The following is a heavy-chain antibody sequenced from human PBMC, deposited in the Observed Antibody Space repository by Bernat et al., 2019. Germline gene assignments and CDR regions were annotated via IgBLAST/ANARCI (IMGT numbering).Heavy chain of an antibody. CDR1: GLTFSNYW. CDR2: IDQDGNEK. V-gene: IGHV3-7*03. D-gene: IGHD5-18*01. J-gene: IGHJ5*02. Sequence: EVQLAESGGGLVQPGGSLRLSCAASGLTFSNYWMSWVRQAPGKGLEWVADIDQDGNEKFYVYSVKGRFTVSRDNAKNSLYLQMNSLRAEDTAYYYCAREQRGGYSYDWFEPWGQGTLVTVSS. CDR3: AREQRGGYSYDWFEP.